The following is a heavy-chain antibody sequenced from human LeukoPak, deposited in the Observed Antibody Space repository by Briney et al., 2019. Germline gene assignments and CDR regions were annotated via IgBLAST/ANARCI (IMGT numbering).Heavy chain of an antibody. CDR3: AKDRRYGYYDILTGYTYFDY. D-gene: IGHD3-9*01. V-gene: IGHV3-9*01. Sequence: GRPLRLSCAASGFTFDDYAMHWVRQAPGKGLEWVSGISWNSGSIGYADSVKGRFTISRDNAKSSLYLQMNSLRAEDTALYYCAKDRRYGYYDILTGYTYFDYWGQGTLVTVSS. CDR1: GFTFDDYA. CDR2: ISWNSGSI. J-gene: IGHJ4*02.